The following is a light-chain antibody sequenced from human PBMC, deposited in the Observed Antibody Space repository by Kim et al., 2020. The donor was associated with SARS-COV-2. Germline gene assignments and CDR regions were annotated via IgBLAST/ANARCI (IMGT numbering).Light chain of an antibody. CDR2: QNN. J-gene: IGLJ2*01. CDR1: NLGYKY. Sequence: VSTGQTAPVTCAGDNLGYKYVCWYQQKPGQSPVLVIYQNNKRPSGIPERFSASNSGNTATLTISGTQSLDEADYYCQAWDSRTEIFGKGTQLTVL. V-gene: IGLV3-1*01. CDR3: QAWDSRTEI.